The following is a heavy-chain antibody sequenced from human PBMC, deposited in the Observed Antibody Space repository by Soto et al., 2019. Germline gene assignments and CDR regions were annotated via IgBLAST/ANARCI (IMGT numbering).Heavy chain of an antibody. V-gene: IGHV3-23*01. D-gene: IGHD6-25*01. J-gene: IGHJ4*02. Sequence: LRLSCSASGFSISDYAMSWVRQAPGKGLEWVSSISDSGTKTFYADSVKGRFAISRDTSKNTVYMQMNNLRVEDTALYYCAKGGIRKDDYWGQGTVVTVSS. CDR3: AKGGIRKDDY. CDR2: ISDSGTKT. CDR1: GFSISDYA.